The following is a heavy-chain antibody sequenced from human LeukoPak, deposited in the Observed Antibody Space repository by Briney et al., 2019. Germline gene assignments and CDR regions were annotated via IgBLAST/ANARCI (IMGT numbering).Heavy chain of an antibody. D-gene: IGHD6-19*01. CDR1: GFTFNNYG. Sequence: GRSLRLSCAASGFTFNNYGMIWVRQAPGKGLEWAALISHDGSNKFYADSVKGRFTISRDNSKNTLYLQMNSLRAEDTAVYYCARGSDSSGWYDYFDYWGQGTLVTVSS. J-gene: IGHJ4*02. V-gene: IGHV3-30*03. CDR3: ARGSDSSGWYDYFDY. CDR2: ISHDGSNK.